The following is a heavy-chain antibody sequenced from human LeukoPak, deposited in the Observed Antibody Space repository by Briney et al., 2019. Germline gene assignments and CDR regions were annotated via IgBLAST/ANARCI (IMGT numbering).Heavy chain of an antibody. CDR2: ISGSGGST. CDR1: GFTLSSYA. J-gene: IGHJ4*02. V-gene: IGHV3-23*01. Sequence: GGSLRLSCAASGFTLSSYAMSWVRQAPGKGLEWVSAISGSGGSTYYADSVKGRFTISRDNSKNTLYLQMNSLRAEDTAVYYCTKQGALTVPGGYWGQGTLVTVSS. D-gene: IGHD1-26*01. CDR3: TKQGALTVPGGY.